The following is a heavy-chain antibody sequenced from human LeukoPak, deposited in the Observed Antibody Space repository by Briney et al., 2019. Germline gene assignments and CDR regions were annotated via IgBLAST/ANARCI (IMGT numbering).Heavy chain of an antibody. V-gene: IGHV3-23*01. J-gene: IGHJ3*02. CDR3: ARDYYDSSGYYYGAI. CDR1: GFTFSSYA. Sequence: GGSLRLSCAASGFTFSSYAMSWVRQARGKGLQWVSTISGSDGSTYYADSVKGRFTISRDNAKNSLYLQMNSLRAEDTAVYYCARDYYDSSGYYYGAIWGQGTMVTVSS. CDR2: ISGSDGST. D-gene: IGHD3-22*01.